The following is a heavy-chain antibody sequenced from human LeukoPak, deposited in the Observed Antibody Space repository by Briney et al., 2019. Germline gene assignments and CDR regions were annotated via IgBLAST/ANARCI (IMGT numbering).Heavy chain of an antibody. CDR2: ISDSGST. J-gene: IGHJ4*02. V-gene: IGHV4-59*01. Sequence: SETLSLTCTVSGDSIINYYWNWIRQPPGKGLEWIGYISDSGSTNYNPSLMSRVTISVDTSKNQFSLKLNSVTAADTAVYYCASYRGYSYGLGFDYWGQGTLVTVSP. CDR3: ASYRGYSYGLGFDY. CDR1: GDSIINYY. D-gene: IGHD5-18*01.